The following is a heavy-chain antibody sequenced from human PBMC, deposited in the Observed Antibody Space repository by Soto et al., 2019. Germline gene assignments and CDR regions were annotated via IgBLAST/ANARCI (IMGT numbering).Heavy chain of an antibody. D-gene: IGHD6-13*01. CDR1: GGSISSYY. Sequence: NPSETLSLTCTVSGGSISSYYWSWIRQPPGKGLEWIGYIYYSGSTNYNPSLKSRVTISVDTSKNQFSLKLSSVTAADTAVYYCARGIGSSWYGDWFDPWGQGTLVTVSS. CDR3: ARGIGSSWYGDWFDP. V-gene: IGHV4-59*01. J-gene: IGHJ5*02. CDR2: IYYSGST.